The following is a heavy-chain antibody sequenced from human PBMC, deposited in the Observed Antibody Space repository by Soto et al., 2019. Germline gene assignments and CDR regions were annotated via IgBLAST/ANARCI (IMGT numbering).Heavy chain of an antibody. CDR2: ISAYNGNT. D-gene: IGHD2-21*02. V-gene: IGHV1-18*01. J-gene: IGHJ4*02. Sequence: QVQLVQSGAEVKKPGASVKVSCKASGYTFTSYGISWGRQAPGQGIEWMGWISAYNGNTTYAQKLQGRVTITTDTTTTTDYMQLRSLRSDDTAVYYCASEGSGDHPPPIRYFDYWGQRTLVTVSS. CDR1: GYTFTSYG. CDR3: ASEGSGDHPPPIRYFDY.